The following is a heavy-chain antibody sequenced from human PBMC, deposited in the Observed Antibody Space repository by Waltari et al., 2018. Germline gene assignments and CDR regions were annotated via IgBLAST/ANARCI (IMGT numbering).Heavy chain of an antibody. V-gene: IGHV3-74*01. D-gene: IGHD5-12*01. CDR3: TRGGNYYFDY. J-gene: IGHJ4*02. CDR2: INPDGRTT. Sequence: EVQLVESGGGLLQPGGSLRLSCAASGFTFSSSWIHWVRQPPGKGLVWVSRINPDGRTTNYAESVRGRFTISRDNAQNTVYLEMNSLRAEDTAVYFCTRGGNYYFDYWGRGTLVTVSS. CDR1: GFTFSSSW.